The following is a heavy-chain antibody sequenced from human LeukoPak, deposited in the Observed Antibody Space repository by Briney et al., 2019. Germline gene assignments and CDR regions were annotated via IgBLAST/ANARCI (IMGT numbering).Heavy chain of an antibody. CDR2: TSSSSSYI. CDR3: ARVDYDSGGYYDY. D-gene: IGHD3-22*01. CDR1: GFTFSSYS. J-gene: IGHJ4*02. Sequence: GGSLRLSCAASGFTFSSYSMNWVRQAPGKGLEWVSSTSSSSSYIYYADSVKGRFTISRDNARNSLYLQMNSLRAEDTAAYYCARVDYDSGGYYDYWGQGTLVTVSS. V-gene: IGHV3-21*01.